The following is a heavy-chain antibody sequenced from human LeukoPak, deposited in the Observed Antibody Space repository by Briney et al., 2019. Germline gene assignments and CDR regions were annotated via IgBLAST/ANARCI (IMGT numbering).Heavy chain of an antibody. CDR3: ARGVDCSDFAFDI. Sequence: SETLSLTCTVSGGSISSHCWSWIRQPPRKGLEWIGYVCYSGNTNYNPSLKSRVTISVDTSKNQFSLNLSSVTAADTAVYYCARGVDCSDFAFDIWGQGTMVTVSS. V-gene: IGHV4-59*11. J-gene: IGHJ3*02. CDR2: VCYSGNT. D-gene: IGHD2-15*01. CDR1: GGSISSHC.